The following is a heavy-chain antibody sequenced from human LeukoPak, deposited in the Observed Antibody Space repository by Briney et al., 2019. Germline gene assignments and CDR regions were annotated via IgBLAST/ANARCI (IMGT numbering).Heavy chain of an antibody. Sequence: PGGSLRLSCAASGFTFSDYEMNWVRQAPGKGLEWLSHTSISGNTIHYADSVEGRFTISRDNAKNSVYLQMTSLRAEDTAVYYCARSSGWYTGFDFWGQGTLVTVSS. V-gene: IGHV3-48*03. J-gene: IGHJ4*02. D-gene: IGHD6-19*01. CDR1: GFTFSDYE. CDR2: TSISGNTI. CDR3: ARSSGWYTGFDF.